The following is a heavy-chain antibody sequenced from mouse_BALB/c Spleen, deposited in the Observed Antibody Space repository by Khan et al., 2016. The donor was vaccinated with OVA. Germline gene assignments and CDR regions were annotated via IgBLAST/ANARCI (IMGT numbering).Heavy chain of an antibody. CDR3: ARNNYYGYYFDY. CDR2: ISYSGYT. CDR1: GYSITSNYA. Sequence: EVQLQESGPGLVKPSQSLSLTYTVTGYSITSNYAWNWIRQFPGNKLEWMGYISYSGYTSYNPSLKGRISITRDTSKNQFFLQLSSLTNEDTATYYCARNNYYGYYFDYWGPGTTLTVSS. D-gene: IGHD1-1*01. V-gene: IGHV3-2*02. J-gene: IGHJ2*01.